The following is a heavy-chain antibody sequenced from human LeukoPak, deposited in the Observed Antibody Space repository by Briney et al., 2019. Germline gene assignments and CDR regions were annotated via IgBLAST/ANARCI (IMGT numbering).Heavy chain of an antibody. CDR1: GFIFSSYG. CDR3: AVRGFDI. Sequence: GGSLRLSCAASGFIFSSYGMHWVRQAPGKGLEWVAFIRYDGSNKYYADSVKGRFAISRDNSKNTLYLQMNSLRAEDTAVYYCAVRGFDIWGQGTMVTVSS. J-gene: IGHJ3*02. CDR2: IRYDGSNK. D-gene: IGHD3-10*01. V-gene: IGHV3-30*02.